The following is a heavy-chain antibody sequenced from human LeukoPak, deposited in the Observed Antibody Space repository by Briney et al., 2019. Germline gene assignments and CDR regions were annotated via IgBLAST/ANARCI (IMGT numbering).Heavy chain of an antibody. CDR1: GFTVSSNY. D-gene: IGHD2-15*01. Sequence: GGSLRLSCAASGFTVSSNYMSWVRQAPGKGLEWVSVIYSGGSTYYADSVKGRFTISRDNSKNTLYLQMNSLRAEDTAVYYCARWGTGYCSGGSCPPIDYWGQGTLVTVSS. CDR2: IYSGGST. CDR3: ARWGTGYCSGGSCPPIDY. J-gene: IGHJ4*02. V-gene: IGHV3-53*01.